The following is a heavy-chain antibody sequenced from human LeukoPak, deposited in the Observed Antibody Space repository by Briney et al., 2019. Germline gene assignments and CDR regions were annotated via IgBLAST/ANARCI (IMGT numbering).Heavy chain of an antibody. CDR1: GYTFTGYY. J-gene: IGHJ4*02. D-gene: IGHD6-19*01. CDR2: INPNSGGT. Sequence: ASVKVSCKASGYTFTGYYMHWERQSPGQGLEWMGWINPNSGGTNYAQKFQGRVTMTRDTSISTAYMELSRLRSDDTAVYYCSRAGIAVAGTFDYWGQGTLVTVSS. V-gene: IGHV1-2*02. CDR3: SRAGIAVAGTFDY.